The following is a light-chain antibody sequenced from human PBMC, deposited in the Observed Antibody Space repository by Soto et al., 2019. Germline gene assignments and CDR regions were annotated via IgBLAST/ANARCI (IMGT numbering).Light chain of an antibody. V-gene: IGKV3-20*01. J-gene: IGKJ1*01. CDR1: QSVASRN. CDR3: QHFWNSLWT. Sequence: EIVLTQSPGTLSLSPGERATLSCRASQSVASRNLAWYQQKSGQAPRLLIYGASSRAIHTPDWFGGSGSGTDFTLTISGLAPEDFAVYYGQHFWNSLWTFGQGTKVEI. CDR2: GAS.